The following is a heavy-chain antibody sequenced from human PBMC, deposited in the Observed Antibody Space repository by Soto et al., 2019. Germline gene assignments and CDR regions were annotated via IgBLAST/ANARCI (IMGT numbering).Heavy chain of an antibody. CDR1: GFTFSSYE. Sequence: LRLSCAASGFTFSSYEMNWVRQAPGKGLEWVSYISSSGSTIYYADSVKGRFTISRDNAKNSLYLQMNSLRAEDTAVYYCARRLGMGMYYFDYWAQGTLVTVSS. CDR2: ISSSGSTI. CDR3: ARRLGMGMYYFDY. V-gene: IGHV3-48*03. D-gene: IGHD7-27*01. J-gene: IGHJ4*02.